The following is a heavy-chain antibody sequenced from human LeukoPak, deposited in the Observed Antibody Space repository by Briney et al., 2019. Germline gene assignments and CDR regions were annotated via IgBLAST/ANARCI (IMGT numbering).Heavy chain of an antibody. CDR1: GGSISSYY. Sequence: SETLSLTCTVSGGSISSYYWSWIRQSAGKGLEWIGRIYTSGSTNYNPSLKSRVTMSVDTSKNQFSLKLSSVTAADTAVYYCASLIRYYDSSGGYYGMDVWGQGTTVTVSS. D-gene: IGHD3-22*01. J-gene: IGHJ6*02. CDR3: ASLIRYYDSSGGYYGMDV. CDR2: IYTSGST. V-gene: IGHV4-4*07.